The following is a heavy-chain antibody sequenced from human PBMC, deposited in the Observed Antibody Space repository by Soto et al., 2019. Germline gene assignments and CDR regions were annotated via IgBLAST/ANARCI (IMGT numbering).Heavy chain of an antibody. Sequence: SETLSFTCTVSGGSISSSSYYWGWIRQPPGKGLEWIGSIYYSGSTYYNPSLLSRVTISVDTSKNEFSLRLSSVTAADTAVYYCARLNGYCVSTNCHGYYGMDVWGQGTTVTVSS. J-gene: IGHJ6*02. D-gene: IGHD2-2*03. CDR3: ARLNGYCVSTNCHGYYGMDV. CDR1: GGSISSSSYY. CDR2: IYYSGST. V-gene: IGHV4-39*01.